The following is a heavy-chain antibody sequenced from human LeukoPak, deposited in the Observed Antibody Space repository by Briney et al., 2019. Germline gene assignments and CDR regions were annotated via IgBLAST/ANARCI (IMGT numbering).Heavy chain of an antibody. CDR1: GFTTGFTFSDYG. D-gene: IGHD3-10*01. V-gene: IGHV3-30*18. CDR3: AKEEAWGVNAFDS. J-gene: IGHJ4*02. Sequence: GGSLRLSCAGSGFTTGFTFSDYGIHWVRQAPGKGLEWVAVIGNDGRAKYYADSVRGRSTISRDNIENTVFLQMNSLSSDDTAVYFCAKEEAWGVNAFDSWGQGTLVTVSS. CDR2: IGNDGRAK.